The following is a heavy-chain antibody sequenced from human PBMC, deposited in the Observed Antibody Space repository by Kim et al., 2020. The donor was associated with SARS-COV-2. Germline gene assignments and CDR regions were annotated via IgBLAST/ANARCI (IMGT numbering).Heavy chain of an antibody. Sequence: IKSRLTISVDTSKQQFSLKLSSVTAADTALYYCARHTLMYTSSSPWYFDLWGRGTLVTVSS. D-gene: IGHD6-6*01. V-gene: IGHV4-39*01. CDR3: ARHTLMYTSSSPWYFDL. J-gene: IGHJ2*01.